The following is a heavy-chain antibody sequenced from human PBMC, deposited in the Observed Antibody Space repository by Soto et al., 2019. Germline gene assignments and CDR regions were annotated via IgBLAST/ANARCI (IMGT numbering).Heavy chain of an antibody. J-gene: IGHJ6*02. CDR1: GFTFRSYW. Sequence: EVQLVESGGGLVQPGGSLRLSCAASGFTFRSYWMSWVRQAPVKGLEWVGNIKQDGSEKNYVDFMEGRFTISRDNAENPLYLQMNSLRAEDTAVYYCARIASAGRGGDVWGQGTTVVVSS. V-gene: IGHV3-7*01. D-gene: IGHD6-13*01. CDR2: IKQDGSEK. CDR3: ARIASAGRGGDV.